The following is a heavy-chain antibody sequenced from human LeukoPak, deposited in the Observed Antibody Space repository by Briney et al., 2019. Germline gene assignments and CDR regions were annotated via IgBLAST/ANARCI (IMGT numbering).Heavy chain of an antibody. J-gene: IGHJ4*02. CDR2: INPNTGGT. Sequence: ASVKVSCKTSGYTFTAYYIHWVRQAPEQGLEWLGWINPNTGGTNFAQKFQGRVTLTRDTSISTAYMELSRLRSDDTALYYCARDRDRDGFTYYFDYWGQGTLVTVSS. V-gene: IGHV1-2*02. CDR3: ARDRDRDGFTYYFDY. D-gene: IGHD5-24*01. CDR1: GYTFTAYY.